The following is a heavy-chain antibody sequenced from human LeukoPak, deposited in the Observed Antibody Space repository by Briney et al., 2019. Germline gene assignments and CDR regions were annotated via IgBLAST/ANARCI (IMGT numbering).Heavy chain of an antibody. CDR2: ISYSGST. D-gene: IGHD6-19*01. J-gene: IGHJ5*02. CDR3: ARPSRVAGRLNGIDP. V-gene: IGHV4-39*01. CDR1: GGSISSSGYY. Sequence: SETLSLTCTVSGGSISSSGYYWGWIRQPPGKGLEWIGTISYSGSTYYNPSLKSRVIISVDTSKNQFSLKVSSVTAADTAVYYCARPSRVAGRLNGIDPWGQGILVTVSS.